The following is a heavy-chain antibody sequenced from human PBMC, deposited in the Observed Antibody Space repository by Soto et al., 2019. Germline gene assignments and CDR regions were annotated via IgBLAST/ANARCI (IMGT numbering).Heavy chain of an antibody. D-gene: IGHD2-15*01. CDR3: ARAAPSRISYYGMDV. Sequence: TLSLTCSVSGGSISTDGYYWSWIRQLPGKGLEWIGYIYHSGTTYHNPSLKSRLSMSVDTSKNQFSLNLNSVTAADTAVYYCARAAPSRISYYGMDVWGQGTTVTVSS. CDR2: IYHSGTT. J-gene: IGHJ6*02. CDR1: GGSISTDGYY. V-gene: IGHV4-31*03.